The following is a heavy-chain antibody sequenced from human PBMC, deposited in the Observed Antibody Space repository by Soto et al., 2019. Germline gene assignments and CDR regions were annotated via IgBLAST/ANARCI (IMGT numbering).Heavy chain of an antibody. CDR3: TTDPTYEYFQH. CDR2: IKSKADGGTT. J-gene: IGHJ1*01. D-gene: IGHD3-16*01. Sequence: GGSLRLSCAASGFTFGNAWMSWVRQAPGKGLEWVGRIKSKADGGTTDYAAPVKGRFTISRDDSKNTLYLQMNSLKTEDTAVYYCTTDPTYEYFQHWGQGTLVTVSS. V-gene: IGHV3-15*01. CDR1: GFTFGNAW.